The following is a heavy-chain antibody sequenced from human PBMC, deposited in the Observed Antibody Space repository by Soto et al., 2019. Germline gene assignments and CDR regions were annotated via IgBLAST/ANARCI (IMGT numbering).Heavy chain of an antibody. CDR1: GFTFSSYG. CDR2: IWYDGSNK. J-gene: IGHJ4*02. CDR3: AREAFQEPFFDY. Sequence: QVQLVESGGGVVQPGRYLRLSCAASGFTFSSYGMHWVRQAPGKGLEWVAGIWYDGSNKHYADSVKGRFTISRDNSKTELYLQMNTLRADDTAVYYWAREAFQEPFFDYWGPGTLGTVSS. D-gene: IGHD1-26*01. V-gene: IGHV3-33*01.